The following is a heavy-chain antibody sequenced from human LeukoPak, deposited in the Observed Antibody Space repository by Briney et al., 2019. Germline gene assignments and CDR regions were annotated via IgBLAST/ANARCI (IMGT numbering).Heavy chain of an antibody. D-gene: IGHD3-22*01. CDR2: ISAYNGNT. V-gene: IGHV1-18*01. CDR3: ARAIIPNLYYYGSSGYYYFDY. Sequence: GASVKVSCKASGYTFTRYGIRWVRQAPGQGLEGMGWISAYNGNTKHAQKLQGRVTMTTDTSTSTAYMELRSLSSDDTAVYYCARAIIPNLYYYGSSGYYYFDYWGQGTLVTVSS. CDR1: GYTFTRYG. J-gene: IGHJ4*02.